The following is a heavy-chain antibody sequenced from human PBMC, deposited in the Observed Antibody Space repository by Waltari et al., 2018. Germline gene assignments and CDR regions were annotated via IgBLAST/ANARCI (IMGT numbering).Heavy chain of an antibody. Sequence: QVPLVQSGAEVKKPGASVKVSCKASGYTFTSYAMHWVRQAPGQRLEWMGWINAGNGNTKYSQEFQGRVTITRDTSASTAYMELSSLRSEDMAVYYCARGGIAARRYFDYWGQGTLVTVSS. D-gene: IGHD6-6*01. CDR2: INAGNGNT. CDR3: ARGGIAARRYFDY. J-gene: IGHJ4*02. V-gene: IGHV1-3*03. CDR1: GYTFTSYA.